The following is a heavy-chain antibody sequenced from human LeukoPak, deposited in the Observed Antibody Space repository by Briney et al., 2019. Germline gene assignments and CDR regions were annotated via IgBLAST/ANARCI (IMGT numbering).Heavy chain of an antibody. CDR1: GYTFTSYG. CDR2: ISAYNGNT. V-gene: IGHV1-18*01. J-gene: IGHJ6*03. Sequence: GASVKVPCKASGYTFTSYGFTWVRQAPGQGLEWMGWISAYNGNTNYAQKLQGRVSMTTDTSTSTAYMELRSLRSDDTAVYYCARVSTQRGDVDFWSGYYQYYYMDVWGKGTTVTVSS. CDR3: ARVSTQRGDVDFWSGYYQYYYMDV. D-gene: IGHD3-3*01.